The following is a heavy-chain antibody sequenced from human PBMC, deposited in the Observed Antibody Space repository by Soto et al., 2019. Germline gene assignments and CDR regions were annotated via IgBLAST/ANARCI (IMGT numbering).Heavy chain of an antibody. Sequence: QVQLVESGGGVVQPGRSLRLSCAASGFTFSSYAMHWVRQAPGKGLEWVAVISYDGSNKYYADSVKGRFTISRDNSKNTLYLQMNSLRAEDTAVYYCARDYYDTRGNNFDYWGQGTLVTVSS. CDR3: ARDYYDTRGNNFDY. J-gene: IGHJ4*02. D-gene: IGHD3-22*01. CDR2: ISYDGSNK. CDR1: GFTFSSYA. V-gene: IGHV3-30-3*01.